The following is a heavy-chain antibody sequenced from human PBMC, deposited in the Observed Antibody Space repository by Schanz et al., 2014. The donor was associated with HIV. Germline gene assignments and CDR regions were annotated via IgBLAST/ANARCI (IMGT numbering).Heavy chain of an antibody. CDR2: INPSGGST. J-gene: IGHJ4*02. CDR1: GYTFTSYY. D-gene: IGHD3-10*01. Sequence: QVQLVQSGAEVKKPGSSVKVSCKASGYTFTSYYMHWVRQAPGQGLEWMGIINPSGGSTSYAQKFQGRVTMTRDTSTSTVYMELSSLRSEDTAVYYCARVGSGSYYVRYFDYWGQGTLVTVSS. V-gene: IGHV1-46*01. CDR3: ARVGSGSYYVRYFDY.